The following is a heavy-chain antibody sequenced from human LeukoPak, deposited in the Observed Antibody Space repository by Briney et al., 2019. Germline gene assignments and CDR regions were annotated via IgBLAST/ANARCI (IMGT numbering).Heavy chain of an antibody. J-gene: IGHJ4*02. D-gene: IGHD3-10*01. V-gene: IGHV1-18*04. Sequence: ASVKVSCKASGYTFTSYGISWVRQAPGQGLEWMGWISAYNGNTNYAQKLQGRVTMTTDTSTSTAYMELRSLRSDDTAVYYCARDLMQTDTMARAGGYWGQGTLVTVSS. CDR2: ISAYNGNT. CDR1: GYTFTSYG. CDR3: ARDLMQTDTMARAGGY.